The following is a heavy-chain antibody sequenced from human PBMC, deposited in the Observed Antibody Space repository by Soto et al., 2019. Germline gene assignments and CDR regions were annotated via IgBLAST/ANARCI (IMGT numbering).Heavy chain of an antibody. V-gene: IGHV1-69*02. CDR1: GGTFSSYT. CDR3: ARFRSSAGYLYGMDV. D-gene: IGHD5-12*01. J-gene: IGHJ6*02. Sequence: QVQLVQSGAEVKKPGSSVKVSCKASGGTFSSYTISWVRQAPGQGLEWMGRIIPILGIANYAQKFQGRVTITADKSTNTAYMELSSLRSEDTAVYYCARFRSSAGYLYGMDVWGQGTTVTVSS. CDR2: IIPILGIA.